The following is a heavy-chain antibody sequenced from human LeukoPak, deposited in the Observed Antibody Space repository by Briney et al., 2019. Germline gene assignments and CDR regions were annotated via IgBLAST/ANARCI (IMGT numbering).Heavy chain of an antibody. V-gene: IGHV4-59*01. D-gene: IGHD6-13*01. CDR1: GGSISSYY. CDR3: ARVLPGIAAAGNDNWFDP. CDR2: IYYSGST. J-gene: IGHJ5*02. Sequence: SETLSLTCTVSGGSISSYYWSWIRQPPGKGLEWIGYIYYSGSTNYNPSLKSRVTISVDTSKNQFSLKPSSVTAADTAVSYCARVLPGIAAAGNDNWFDPWGQGTLVTVSS.